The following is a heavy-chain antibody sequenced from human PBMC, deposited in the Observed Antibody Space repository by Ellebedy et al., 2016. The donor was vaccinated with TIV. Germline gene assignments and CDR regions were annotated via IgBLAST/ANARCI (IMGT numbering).Heavy chain of an antibody. CDR1: RGTFSRYV. V-gene: IGHV1-69*13. CDR2: IIPVFGTT. CDR3: AREVRGGHYFDS. J-gene: IGHJ4*02. D-gene: IGHD4/OR15-4a*01. Sequence: ASVKVSCKASRGTFSRYVISWVRQAPGQGLEWMGRIIPVFGTTNNAQKFQGRVTITADESTSPASMELSSLRSEDTALYYCAREVRGGHYFDSWGQGTLVTVSS.